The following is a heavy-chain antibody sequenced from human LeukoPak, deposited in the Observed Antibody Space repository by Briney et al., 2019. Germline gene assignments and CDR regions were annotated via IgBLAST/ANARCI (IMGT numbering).Heavy chain of an antibody. J-gene: IGHJ4*02. CDR1: GYTFTGYY. CDR2: INPNSGGT. Sequence: ASVKVSCKASGYTFTGYYMHWVRQAPGQGLEWMGWINPNSGGTNYAQKFQGRVTITRDTSASTAYMELSSLRSEDTAVYYCARGVGPVGYYDYWGQGTLVTVSS. CDR3: ARGVGPVGYYDY. D-gene: IGHD3-22*01. V-gene: IGHV1-2*02.